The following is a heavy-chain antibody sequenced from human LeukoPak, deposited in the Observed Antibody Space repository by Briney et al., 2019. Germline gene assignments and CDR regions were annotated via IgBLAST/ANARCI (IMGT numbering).Heavy chain of an antibody. Sequence: PGRSLRLSCAASGFTFSSYGMHWVRQAPGKGLEWVAVISHDGSNKYYADSVKGRFTISRDNSKNTLYLQMNSLRAEDTAVYYCAKDTIDYWGQGTLVTVSS. V-gene: IGHV3-30*18. J-gene: IGHJ4*02. CDR1: GFTFSSYG. CDR3: AKDTIDY. CDR2: ISHDGSNK.